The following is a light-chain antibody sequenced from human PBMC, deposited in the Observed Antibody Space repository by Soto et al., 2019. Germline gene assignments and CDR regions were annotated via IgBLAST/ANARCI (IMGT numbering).Light chain of an antibody. Sequence: QSVLTQPASVSGSPGQSITISCTGTSSDVGSYNLVSWCQQHPGKAPKLMIYEGSKRPSGVSNRFSGSKSGNTASLTISGLQPEDEADYYCCSYAGTGTWVFGGGTKLTVL. V-gene: IGLV2-23*01. J-gene: IGLJ3*02. CDR3: CSYAGTGTWV. CDR2: EGS. CDR1: SSDVGSYNL.